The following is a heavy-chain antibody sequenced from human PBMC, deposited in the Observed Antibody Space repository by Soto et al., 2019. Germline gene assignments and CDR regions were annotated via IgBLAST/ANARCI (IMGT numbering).Heavy chain of an antibody. CDR1: GFTFSSYW. Sequence: GGSLRLSCAASGFTFSSYWMHWVRQAPGKGLVWVSRINSDGSSTSYADSVKGRFTISRDNAKNTLYLQMNSLRAEDTAVYYCAREVTGMGPHGAFDIWGQGTMVNVSS. CDR2: INSDGSST. D-gene: IGHD1-20*01. V-gene: IGHV3-74*01. J-gene: IGHJ3*02. CDR3: AREVTGMGPHGAFDI.